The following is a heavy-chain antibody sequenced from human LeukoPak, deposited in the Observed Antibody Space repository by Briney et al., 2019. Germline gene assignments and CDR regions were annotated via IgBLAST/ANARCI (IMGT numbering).Heavy chain of an antibody. Sequence: ASVKVSCKASGYTFTGYYMHWVRQAPGQGLEWMGWINPNSGGTNYAQKFQGRVTMTRDTSISTAYMELSRLRSDDTAVYYCARFAVHRRLTVAGQFGLDYWGQGTLVTVSS. J-gene: IGHJ4*02. CDR1: GYTFTGYY. CDR2: INPNSGGT. D-gene: IGHD6-19*01. CDR3: ARFAVHRRLTVAGQFGLDY. V-gene: IGHV1-2*02.